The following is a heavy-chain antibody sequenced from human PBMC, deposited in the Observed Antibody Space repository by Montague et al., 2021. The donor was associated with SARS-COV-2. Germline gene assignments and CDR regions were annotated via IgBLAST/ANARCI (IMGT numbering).Heavy chain of an antibody. CDR2: IYSGGST. V-gene: IGHV3-66*01. CDR3: ARARAYCGGDCYRGGAFDI. Sequence: SLRLSCAASGFTVSSNYMSWVRQAPGKGLEWVSVIYSGGSTYYADSVKGRFTISRDNSKNTLYLQMNSLRAEDTTVYCCARARAYCGGDCYRGGAFDIWGQGKMVTVSS. D-gene: IGHD2-21*02. CDR1: GFTVSSNY. J-gene: IGHJ3*02.